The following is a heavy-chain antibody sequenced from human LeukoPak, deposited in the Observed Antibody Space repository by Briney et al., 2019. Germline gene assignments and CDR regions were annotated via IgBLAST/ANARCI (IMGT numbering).Heavy chain of an antibody. J-gene: IGHJ3*02. D-gene: IGHD2-15*01. CDR2: ISSSSSYI. CDR3: ARDQRSCSGGSCYPPEDAFDI. CDR1: GFTFSSYS. Sequence: GGSLRLSCAASGFTFSSYSMNWVRQAPGKGLEWVSSISSSSSYIYYADSVKGRFTISRDNAKNSLYLQMNSLRAEDTAVYYCARDQRSCSGGSCYPPEDAFDIWGQGTMVTVSS. V-gene: IGHV3-21*01.